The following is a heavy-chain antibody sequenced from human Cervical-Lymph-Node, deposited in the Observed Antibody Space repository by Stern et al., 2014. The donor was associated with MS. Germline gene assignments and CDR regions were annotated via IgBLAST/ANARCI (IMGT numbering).Heavy chain of an antibody. CDR3: ASPPPIAAARDFQH. V-gene: IGHV4-34*01. CDR1: GGSFSGYY. J-gene: IGHJ1*01. Sequence: QVQLQQWGAGLLKPSETLSLTCAVYGGSFSGYYWSWIRQPPGKGLEWIGESNHSVSPNYNPPLTSRVTITVDTTKNQFTRKLGSGTAADTAVYYCASPPPIAAARDFQHWGQGTLVTVSS. D-gene: IGHD6-13*01. CDR2: SNHSVSP.